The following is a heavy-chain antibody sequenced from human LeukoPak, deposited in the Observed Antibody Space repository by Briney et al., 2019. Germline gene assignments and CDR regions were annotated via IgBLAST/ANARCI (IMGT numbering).Heavy chain of an antibody. CDR1: GFTFSSYW. CDR3: AGAPTMVRGVFSNYYYYGMDV. D-gene: IGHD3-10*01. V-gene: IGHV3-74*01. J-gene: IGHJ6*02. Sequence: PGGSLRLSCAASGFTFSSYWMHWVRQAPGKGLVWASRINSDGSSTSYADSVKGRFTISRDNAKNTLYLQMNSLRAEDTAVYYCAGAPTMVRGVFSNYYYYGMDVWGQGTTVTVSS. CDR2: INSDGSST.